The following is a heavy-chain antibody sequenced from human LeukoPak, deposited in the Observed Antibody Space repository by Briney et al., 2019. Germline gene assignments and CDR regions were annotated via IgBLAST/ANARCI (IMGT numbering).Heavy chain of an antibody. V-gene: IGHV4-34*01. CDR1: GGSFRGYY. CDR2: INQSGST. J-gene: IGHJ5*02. Sequence: PSETLSLTCAVYGGSFRGYYWSWIRQPPGKGLEWIGEINQSGSTNYAPSLKSRVTISVDTSKNQFSLKLSSVTAADTAVYYCARHWKYSSGWYAKQNWFDPWGQGTLVTVSS. CDR3: ARHWKYSSGWYAKQNWFDP. D-gene: IGHD6-19*01.